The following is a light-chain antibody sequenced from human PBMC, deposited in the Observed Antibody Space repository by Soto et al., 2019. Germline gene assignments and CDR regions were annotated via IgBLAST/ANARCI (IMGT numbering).Light chain of an antibody. Sequence: DIQMTQSPLTLSASVGDRVTITCRASQTISRWLACYQQKPGKAPKLLIDRASILKSGVPSRFSGSGSGTEFTLTSSSLQSDDSATYYCQQYPTGKFGQGTKVDIK. V-gene: IGKV1-5*03. CDR1: QTISRW. J-gene: IGKJ1*01. CDR3: QQYPTGK. CDR2: RAS.